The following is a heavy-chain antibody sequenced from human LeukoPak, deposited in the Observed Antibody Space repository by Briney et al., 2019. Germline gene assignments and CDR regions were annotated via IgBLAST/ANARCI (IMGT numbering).Heavy chain of an antibody. CDR1: GFTFSTYG. J-gene: IGHJ6*03. Sequence: GGSLRLSCAASGFTFSTYGMHWVRQAPGKGLDWVAFIRYDGSEGYYADSVKGRFTISRDKSKNTLFLLMNSLRAEDTAVYYCAKDPVWNPSYYYYYMDVWGNGTMVTVSS. V-gene: IGHV3-30*02. CDR3: AKDPVWNPSYYYYYMDV. CDR2: IRYDGSEG. D-gene: IGHD1-1*01.